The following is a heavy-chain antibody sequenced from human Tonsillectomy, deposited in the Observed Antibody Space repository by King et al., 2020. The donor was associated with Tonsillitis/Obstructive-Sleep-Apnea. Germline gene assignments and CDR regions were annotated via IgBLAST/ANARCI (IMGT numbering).Heavy chain of an antibody. CDR3: VTSNIIYYY. J-gene: IGHJ4*02. CDR2: IYSDGRT. CDR1: GFTVSSNY. Sequence: DVQLVESGGGLVQPGGSLRLSCAASGFTVSSNYMSWVRQAPGKGLEWVSVIYSDGRTYYADSVKGRFTISRDNSKNTLYLQMNSLRAEDTAVYYCVTSNIIYYYWGQGTLVTVAS. V-gene: IGHV3-66*01. D-gene: IGHD1-14*01.